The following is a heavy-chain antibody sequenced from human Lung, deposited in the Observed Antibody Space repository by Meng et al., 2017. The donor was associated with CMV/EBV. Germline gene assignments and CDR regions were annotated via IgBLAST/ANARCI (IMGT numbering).Heavy chain of an antibody. CDR2: IPHRGSS. Sequence: QVPLRGPGPALGRRSATLPLTCAVSGDSITNHNWWAWVRQPPGKGLEWIGEIPHRGSSAYNPSLKSRVSMSIDKSKNQFSLKLTSVTAADTAVYHCLRRSGGSVWGQGTLVTVSS. J-gene: IGHJ1*01. V-gene: IGHV4-4*02. D-gene: IGHD3-10*01. CDR1: GDSITNHNW. CDR3: LRRSGGSV.